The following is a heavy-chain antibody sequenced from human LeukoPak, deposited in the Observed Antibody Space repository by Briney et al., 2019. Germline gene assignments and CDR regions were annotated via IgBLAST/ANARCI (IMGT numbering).Heavy chain of an antibody. V-gene: IGHV4-38-2*02. Sequence: SETLSLTCTVSHYSISSGYYWGWIRQSPGKGLEWIGSMYHSGSTYYTPSLKSRVTISVDTSKNQFSLKLSSVTAADTAVYYCARDSVAVWFDPWGQGTLVTVSS. CDR3: ARDSVAVWFDP. CDR1: HYSISSGYY. J-gene: IGHJ5*02. D-gene: IGHD6-19*01. CDR2: MYHSGST.